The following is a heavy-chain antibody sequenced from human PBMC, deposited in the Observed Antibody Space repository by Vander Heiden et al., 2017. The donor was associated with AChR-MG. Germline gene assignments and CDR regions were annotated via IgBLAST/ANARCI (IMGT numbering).Heavy chain of an antibody. CDR3: AKGKFGELLYHYGMDV. CDR1: GFPFSSYG. Sequence: QVQLVESGGGAVQPGRSLRLSCAAYGFPFSSYGMHWVRQAPGKGLEWVAVISYDGSNKYYADSVKGRFTISRDNSKNTLYLQMNSLRAEDTAVYYCAKGKFGELLYHYGMDVWGQGTTVTVSS. V-gene: IGHV3-30*18. D-gene: IGHD3-10*01. J-gene: IGHJ6*02. CDR2: ISYDGSNK.